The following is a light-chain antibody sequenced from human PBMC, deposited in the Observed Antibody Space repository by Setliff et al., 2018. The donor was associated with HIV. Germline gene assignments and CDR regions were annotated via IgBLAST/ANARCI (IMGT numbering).Light chain of an antibody. CDR2: SNN. V-gene: IGLV1-44*01. CDR1: SSNIGSNT. J-gene: IGLJ1*01. Sequence: QSVLTQPPSASGTPGQRVTISCSGSSSNIGSNTVNWYQPLPGTAPKLLIYSNNQRPSRVPDRFSGSKSGTSASLAISGLQSEEEADYYCAAWDDGLNGFYVFGTGTKVTV. CDR3: AAWDDGLNGFYV.